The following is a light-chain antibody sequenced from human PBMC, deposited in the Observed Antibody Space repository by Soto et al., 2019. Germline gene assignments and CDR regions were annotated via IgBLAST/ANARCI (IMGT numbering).Light chain of an antibody. CDR1: QEISNY. CDR2: PAS. V-gene: IGKV1-9*01. Sequence: DIPMTQNPSSLSASVGDRVTITCLARQEISNYFPWYQQKPGKAPKLLFYPASTLQGGSQPRFSGSGSGTEIILTLSSLQPEDFATYCWQNVKTYIQKFGKGIGLEIK. J-gene: IGKJ1*01. CDR3: QNVKTYIQK.